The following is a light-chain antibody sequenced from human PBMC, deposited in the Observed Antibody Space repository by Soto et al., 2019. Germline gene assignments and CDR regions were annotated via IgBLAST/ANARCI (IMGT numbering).Light chain of an antibody. CDR1: SSDVGGYNY. V-gene: IGLV2-11*01. CDR3: CSYAGSYPYV. J-gene: IGLJ1*01. CDR2: DVT. Sequence: QSALTQPRSVSGSPGQSVTISCTGTSSDVGGYNYVSWYQQYPGKDPKLMVSDVTKRPSGVPDRLSGSKSGNTASLTISRLLAEDEADYSCCSYAGSYPYVFGTGIKLTVL.